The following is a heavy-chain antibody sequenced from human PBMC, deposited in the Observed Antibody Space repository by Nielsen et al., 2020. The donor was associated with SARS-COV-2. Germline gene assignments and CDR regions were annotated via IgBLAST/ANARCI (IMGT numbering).Heavy chain of an antibody. CDR1: GFTFSSYE. Sequence: GGSLRLSCAASGFTFSSYEMNWVRQAPGKGLVWVSRINSDGSSTSYADSVKGRFTISRDNAKNTLYLQMNSLRAEDTAVYYCARVLEANYYDSSGYYLGWGQGTLVTVSS. CDR3: ARVLEANYYDSSGYYLG. CDR2: INSDGSST. V-gene: IGHV3-74*01. D-gene: IGHD3-22*01. J-gene: IGHJ4*02.